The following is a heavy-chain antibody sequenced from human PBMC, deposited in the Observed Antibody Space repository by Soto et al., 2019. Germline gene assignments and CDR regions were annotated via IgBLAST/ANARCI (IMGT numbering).Heavy chain of an antibody. CDR1: GGSISSSDYY. CDR2: IYYSGIT. Sequence: PSETLSLTCTVSGGSISSSDYYWGWIRQPPGKGLEWIGTIYYSGITYYNPSLKSRVTISVDTSKNQFSLKLSSVTAADAAVYYCARRDPYSSVDAFDIWGQGTMVTVS. J-gene: IGHJ3*02. CDR3: ARRDPYSSVDAFDI. V-gene: IGHV4-39*01. D-gene: IGHD6-25*01.